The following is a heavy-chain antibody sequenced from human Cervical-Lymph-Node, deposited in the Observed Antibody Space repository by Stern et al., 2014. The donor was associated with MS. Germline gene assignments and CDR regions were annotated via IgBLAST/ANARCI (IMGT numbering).Heavy chain of an antibody. CDR2: ISYDGNHK. CDR1: GFTFSSYG. V-gene: IGHV3-30*03. D-gene: IGHD2-8*01. Sequence: VQLVDSGGAVVQPGRSLRLSCAASGFTFSSYGMHWVRQAPGKGLEWVTVISYDGNHKDYAASVKGRFTISRDNSKNTLHLQMNSVTPDDTAIYYCARDYEDTSMLFDHWGQGTLVTVSS. J-gene: IGHJ4*02. CDR3: ARDYEDTSMLFDH.